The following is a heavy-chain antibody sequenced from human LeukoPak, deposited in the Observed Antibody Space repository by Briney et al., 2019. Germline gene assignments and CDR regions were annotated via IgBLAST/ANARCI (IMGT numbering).Heavy chain of an antibody. D-gene: IGHD3-10*01. CDR1: GGSISSSSYY. J-gene: IGHJ4*02. V-gene: IGHV4-39*01. CDR3: ASPHVLKVRGVTNVYFDY. CDR2: IYYSGST. Sequence: SETLSLTCTVSGGSISSSSYYWGWIRQPPGKGLEWIGSIYYSGSTYYNPSLKSRVTISVDTSKNQFPLKLSSVTAADTAVYYCASPHVLKVRGVTNVYFDYWGQGTLVTVSS.